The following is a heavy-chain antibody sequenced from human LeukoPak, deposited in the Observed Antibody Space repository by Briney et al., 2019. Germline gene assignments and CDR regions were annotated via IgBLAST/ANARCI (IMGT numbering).Heavy chain of an antibody. CDR2: ISGSGGST. D-gene: IGHD5-24*01. J-gene: IGHJ4*02. V-gene: IGHV3-23*01. CDR1: GFTFSSYG. Sequence: PGGSLRLSCAASGFTFSSYGMSWVRQAPGKGLEWVSAISGSGGSTYYADSVKGRFTISRDNSKNTLYLQMNSLRAEDTAVYYCAKGNRRDGYNYGEFVQPYGGYYFDYWGQGTLVTVSS. CDR3: AKGNRRDGYNYGEFVQPYGGYYFDY.